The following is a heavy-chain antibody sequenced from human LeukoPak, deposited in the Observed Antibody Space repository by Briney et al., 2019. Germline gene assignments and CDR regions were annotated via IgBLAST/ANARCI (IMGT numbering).Heavy chain of an antibody. D-gene: IGHD6-13*01. CDR2: IVVGSGNT. CDR3: AAVSHGEQQSRDAFDI. Sequence: SVTVSFTASGFTFTISAMQWVRQARGQRLEWIGWIVVGSGNTNYAQKFQERVTITRDMSTSTAYMELSSLRSEDTAVYYCAAVSHGEQQSRDAFDIWGQGTMVTVSS. J-gene: IGHJ3*02. V-gene: IGHV1-58*02. CDR1: GFTFTISA.